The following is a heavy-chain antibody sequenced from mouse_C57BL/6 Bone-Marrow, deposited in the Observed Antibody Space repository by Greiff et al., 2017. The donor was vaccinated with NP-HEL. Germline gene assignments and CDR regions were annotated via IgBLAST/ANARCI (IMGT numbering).Heavy chain of an antibody. CDR3: ASSYYYGSSPAWFAY. CDR2: INPNYGTT. J-gene: IGHJ3*01. CDR1: GYSFTDYN. Sequence: EVQLQQSGPELVKPGASVKISCKASGYSFTDYNLNWVKQSTGKSLEWIGVINPNYGTTSYNQKFKGKATLTVDQSSSTAYMQLNSLTSEDSAVYYCASSYYYGSSPAWFAYWGQGTLVTVSA. D-gene: IGHD1-1*01. V-gene: IGHV1-39*01.